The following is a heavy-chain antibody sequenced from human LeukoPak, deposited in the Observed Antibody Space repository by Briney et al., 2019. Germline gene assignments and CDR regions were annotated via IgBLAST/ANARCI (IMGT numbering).Heavy chain of an antibody. Sequence: GGSLRLSCAASGFTFSSYSMNWVRQAPGKGLEWVSSISSSSSYIYYADSVKGRFTISRDNAKNSLYLQMNSLRAEDTAVYYCARGGSYLYAFDIWGQGTMVTVFS. V-gene: IGHV3-21*01. CDR2: ISSSSSYI. CDR3: ARGGSYLYAFDI. J-gene: IGHJ3*02. CDR1: GFTFSSYS. D-gene: IGHD1-26*01.